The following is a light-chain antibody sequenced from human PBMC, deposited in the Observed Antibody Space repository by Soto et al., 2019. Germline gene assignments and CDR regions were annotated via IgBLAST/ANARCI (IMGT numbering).Light chain of an antibody. CDR3: QQYNNWPRWT. V-gene: IGKV3-15*01. CDR2: GAS. J-gene: IGKJ1*01. CDR1: LNVNSY. Sequence: EIVLTQSPATLSLSPGERATLSCRASLNVNSYLAWYQQKPGQPPRLLIYGASTRATGIPARFSGSGSGTDFTLTISSLQSEDFAVYYCQQYNNWPRWTFGQGTKV.